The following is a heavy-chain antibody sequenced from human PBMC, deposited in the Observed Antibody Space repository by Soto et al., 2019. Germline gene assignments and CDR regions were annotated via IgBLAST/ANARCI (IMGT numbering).Heavy chain of an antibody. D-gene: IGHD3-22*01. Sequence: ASVKVSCKASGYTFTSYAMHWVRQAPGQRLEWMGWINAGNGSTKYSQKFQGRVTITRDTSASTAYLELSSLRSEDTAVYYCARGSGVVVITNFDYWGQGTLVTVSS. CDR3: ARGSGVVVITNFDY. J-gene: IGHJ4*02. CDR2: INAGNGST. CDR1: GYTFTSYA. V-gene: IGHV1-3*01.